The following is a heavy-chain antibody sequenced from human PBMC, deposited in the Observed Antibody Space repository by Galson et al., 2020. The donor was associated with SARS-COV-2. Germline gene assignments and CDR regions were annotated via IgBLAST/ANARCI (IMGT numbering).Heavy chain of an antibody. J-gene: IGHJ4*02. CDR2: IYSDDGK. Sequence: KMSGPTLVKPTQTLTLTCTFSGFSLSTGVGVGWIRQPPGKALEWLALIYSDDGKVYRPSLRTRLTITKDTSKNQVVLTMANMDPVDTATYYCAQKPGGTTCYSYWGQGALVAVST. V-gene: IGHV2-5*02. CDR3: AQKPGGTTCYSY. D-gene: IGHD2-15*01. CDR1: GFSLSTGVG.